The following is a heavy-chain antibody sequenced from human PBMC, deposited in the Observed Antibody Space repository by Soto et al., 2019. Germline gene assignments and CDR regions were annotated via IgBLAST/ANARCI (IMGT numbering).Heavy chain of an antibody. CDR3: AGGGWEFDP. CDR1: GYTFSSYG. J-gene: IGHJ5*02. V-gene: IGHV1-18*01. D-gene: IGHD1-26*01. CDR2: ISAYNGNT. Sequence: QVQLVQSGAEVKKPGASVKVSCKASGYTFSSYGISWVRQAPGQGLEWMGWISAYNGNTNYAQKHQGRVTMTTDTSTRAAYMELRRRISDDTAVYFCAGGGWEFDPWGQGTLVTVSS.